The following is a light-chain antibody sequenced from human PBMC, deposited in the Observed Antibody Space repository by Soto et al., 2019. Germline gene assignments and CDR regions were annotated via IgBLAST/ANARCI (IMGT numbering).Light chain of an antibody. V-gene: IGLV2-14*01. Sequence: QSAVTQPASVSGSPGQSITISCTGTSSDVGGYDYVSWYQQYPGKAPRLIIYEVSNRPSGVSHRFSGSKSGNTASLTISGLRAEDEGDYFCSSYTGTSALILFGGGTKLTVL. J-gene: IGLJ2*01. CDR3: SSYTGTSALIL. CDR1: SSDVGGYDY. CDR2: EVS.